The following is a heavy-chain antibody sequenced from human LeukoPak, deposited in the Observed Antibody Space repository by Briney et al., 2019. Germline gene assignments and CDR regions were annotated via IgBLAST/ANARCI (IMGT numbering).Heavy chain of an antibody. CDR1: GFTFSSYG. CDR2: IWYDGSNK. D-gene: IGHD1-20*01. Sequence: GGSLRLSCAASGFTFSSYGMHWVRQAPGKGLEWVAVIWYDGSNKYYADFVKGRFTISRDNSKNTLYLQMNSLRAEDTAVYYCAKDFNRITGTLDYWGQGTLVTVSS. J-gene: IGHJ4*02. CDR3: AKDFNRITGTLDY. V-gene: IGHV3-33*06.